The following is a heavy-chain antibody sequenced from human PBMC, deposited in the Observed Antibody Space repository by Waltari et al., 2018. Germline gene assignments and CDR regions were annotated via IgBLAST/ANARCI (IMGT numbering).Heavy chain of an antibody. CDR2: FAVDGNNI. Sequence: QVQLVESGGGVVQPGKSLTLSCEVPGISVSNYAMHWVRQAPGKRLECVAGFAVDGNNIYFADSVKGRFTINRDNSKNTLSWQMNSLTPEDTAIYYCARDGHSYFYGAWSDYWGQGTLVTVSS. J-gene: IGHJ4*02. CDR3: ARDGHSYFYGAWSDY. CDR1: GISVSNYA. D-gene: IGHD2-21*01. V-gene: IGHV3-30*01.